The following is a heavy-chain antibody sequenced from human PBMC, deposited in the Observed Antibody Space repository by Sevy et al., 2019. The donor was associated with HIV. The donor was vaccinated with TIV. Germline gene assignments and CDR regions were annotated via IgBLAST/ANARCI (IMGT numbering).Heavy chain of an antibody. CDR2: ISSSGSTI. D-gene: IGHD2-21*01. CDR3: ARVFHAHDY. J-gene: IGHJ4*02. V-gene: IGHV3-48*03. CDR1: GFTFSSYE. Sequence: GGSLRLSCAASGFTFSSYEMNWVRQAPGKGLEWVSYISSSGSTIYYADSVKGRFTISRDNAKNSLYLQMNSLRADDTAVYYCARVFHAHDYWGQGTLVTVSS.